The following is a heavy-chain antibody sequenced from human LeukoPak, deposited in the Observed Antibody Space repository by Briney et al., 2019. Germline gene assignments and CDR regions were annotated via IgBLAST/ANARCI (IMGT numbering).Heavy chain of an antibody. CDR2: IYYSGST. Sequence: PSETLSLTCTVSGGSISSSSYYWGWIRQPPGKGLEWIGSIYYSGSTYYNPSLKSRVTISVDTSKNQFSLKLSSVTAADTAVYYCARPTSGRGWWQLDYWGQGTLVTVSS. D-gene: IGHD2-15*01. J-gene: IGHJ4*02. V-gene: IGHV4-39*01. CDR1: GGSISSSSYY. CDR3: ARPTSGRGWWQLDY.